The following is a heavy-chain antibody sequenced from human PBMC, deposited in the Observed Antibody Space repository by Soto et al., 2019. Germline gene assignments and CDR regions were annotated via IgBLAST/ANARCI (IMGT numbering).Heavy chain of an antibody. J-gene: IGHJ3*02. CDR1: GDSISSYY. CDR2: VYYSGPT. Sequence: QVQLQESGPGLVKPSETLSLTCSVSGDSISSYYYNWIRQSPGKGLEWIGYVYYSGPTNYNPTLKSRATSSVNTARDENSLTLHSVPAADTAVYYCARSRLFSGFDDAFDIWGQGAMVTVSA. D-gene: IGHD1-26*01. V-gene: IGHV4-59*01. CDR3: ARSRLFSGFDDAFDI.